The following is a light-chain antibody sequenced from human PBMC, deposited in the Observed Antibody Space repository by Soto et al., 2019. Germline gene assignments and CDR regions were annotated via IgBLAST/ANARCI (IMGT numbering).Light chain of an antibody. V-gene: IGKV1-16*01. Sequence: DIEMTQSPSSLSASVGDSVTVTCRASRGIYSSLAWFQQTPGKAPKSLIYAASTLQSGVPSRFSGSGSGTDFTLTINSLQPEDVGTYYCQQYQSYPLTFGGGTRVEIK. J-gene: IGKJ4*01. CDR1: RGIYSS. CDR3: QQYQSYPLT. CDR2: AAS.